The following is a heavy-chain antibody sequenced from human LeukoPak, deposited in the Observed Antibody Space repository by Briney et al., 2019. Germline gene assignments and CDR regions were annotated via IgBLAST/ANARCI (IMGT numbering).Heavy chain of an antibody. CDR2: ISISSNYI. V-gene: IGHV3-21*01. CDR1: GFTFSRYS. D-gene: IGHD2-15*01. J-gene: IGHJ6*03. Sequence: GGSLRLSCAASGFTFSRYSMNWVRQAPGKGLEWVSSISISSNYIYYADSVKGRFTISRDNAKNSLYLQMNSLRAEDTAVYYCAKNGDRGAYCTGGTCYPYFYYYMDVWGKGTTVTI. CDR3: AKNGDRGAYCTGGTCYPYFYYYMDV.